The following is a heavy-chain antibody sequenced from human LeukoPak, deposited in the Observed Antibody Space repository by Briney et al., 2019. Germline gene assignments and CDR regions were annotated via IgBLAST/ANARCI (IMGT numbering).Heavy chain of an antibody. D-gene: IGHD6-13*01. CDR1: GFTFSSYA. CDR3: AKVKGRIAAAGTTGYYFDY. CDR2: ISGSGGST. V-gene: IGHV3-23*01. J-gene: IGHJ4*02. Sequence: GGSLRLSCAASGFTFSSYAMSWVRQAPGKGLEWVSAISGSGGSTYYADSGKGRFTISRDNSKNTLYLQMNSLRAEDTAVYYCAKVKGRIAAAGTTGYYFDYWGQGTLVTVSS.